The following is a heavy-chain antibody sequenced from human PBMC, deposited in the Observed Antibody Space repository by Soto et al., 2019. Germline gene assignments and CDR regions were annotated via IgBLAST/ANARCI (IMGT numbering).Heavy chain of an antibody. J-gene: IGHJ6*02. Sequence: LSLTCTVSRGSITSSYWSWIRRPPGKGLEWIAYIYDTGISGYTPSTSYNPSLKSRVTMSVDTSRSQFSLKLTSVTAADTAVYYCARGEDAFFYYGLDVWGQGITVTVSS. CDR2: IYDTGISGYTPST. V-gene: IGHV4-59*01. CDR1: RGSITSSY. CDR3: ARGEDAFFYYGLDV.